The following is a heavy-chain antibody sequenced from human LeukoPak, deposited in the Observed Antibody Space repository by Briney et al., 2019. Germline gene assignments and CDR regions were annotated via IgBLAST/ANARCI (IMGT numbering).Heavy chain of an antibody. J-gene: IGHJ4*02. D-gene: IGHD4-17*01. Sequence: SETLSLTCAVYGGSFSGYYWSWIRQPPGKGLEWIGEINHSGSTNYNPSLKSRVTISVDTSKNQFSLKLSSVTAADTAVYYCAKDTTTVTTEGDHWGQGTLVTVSS. CDR1: GGSFSGYY. CDR3: AKDTTTVTTEGDH. V-gene: IGHV4-34*01. CDR2: INHSGST.